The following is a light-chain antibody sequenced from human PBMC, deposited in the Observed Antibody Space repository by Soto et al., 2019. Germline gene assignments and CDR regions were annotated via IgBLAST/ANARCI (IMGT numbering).Light chain of an antibody. CDR1: QSVSSN. J-gene: IGKJ1*01. V-gene: IGKV3-15*01. CDR2: GAF. Sequence: EIVMTQSPATLSVSPGERATLSCRASQSVSSNLAWYQQKPGQAPRLLIYGAFTRATGIPARFSGSGSGTEFTLTISSLQSEDFAVYCCQKYNNWPRTFGQGTKVDIK. CDR3: QKYNNWPRT.